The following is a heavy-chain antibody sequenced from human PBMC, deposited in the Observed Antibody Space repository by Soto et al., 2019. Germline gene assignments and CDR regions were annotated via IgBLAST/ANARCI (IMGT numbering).Heavy chain of an antibody. J-gene: IGHJ4*02. CDR2: MNPNSGRT. CDR1: GYTFTDYD. CDR3: STWGRSGWYTGFF. Sequence: QVPLVQSGAEVKKPGASVKVSCKASGYTFTDYDINWVRQAPGQGLEWVGRMNPNSGRTDYAQKFQARVTMTRDTSISTAYLELSSLGYEDTAVYYCSTWGRSGWYTGFFWVQGTLVTVSS. V-gene: IGHV1-8*01. D-gene: IGHD6-13*01.